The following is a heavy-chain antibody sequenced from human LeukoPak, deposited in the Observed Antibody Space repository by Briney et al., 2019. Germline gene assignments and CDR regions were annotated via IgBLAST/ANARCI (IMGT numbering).Heavy chain of an antibody. D-gene: IGHD1-7*01. CDR3: ARGTGTSGEYYFDY. Sequence: SETLSLTCTVSGDSINNHYWTWIRQPPGKGLEWIGYIYYSGDTNYSPSLTSRVTISLDTSKNQFSLKLSSVTAADTAMYYCARGTGTSGEYYFDYWGQGTLVTVSS. J-gene: IGHJ4*02. V-gene: IGHV4-59*11. CDR2: IYYSGDT. CDR1: GDSINNHY.